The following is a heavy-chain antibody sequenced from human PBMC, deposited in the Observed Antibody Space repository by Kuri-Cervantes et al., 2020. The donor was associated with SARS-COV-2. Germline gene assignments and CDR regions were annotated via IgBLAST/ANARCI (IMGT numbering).Heavy chain of an antibody. D-gene: IGHD3-16*02. V-gene: IGHV3-11*04. Sequence: CASLGFTVSDYYMSWILQAPGKGLEWVSYISSSGSTIYYAGSVKGRFTIPRDNAKNSLYLQMNSLRAEDTAVYYCARDGMITFGGVTVRDYMDVWGKGTTVTVSS. CDR2: ISSSGSTI. CDR1: GFTVSDYY. J-gene: IGHJ6*03. CDR3: ARDGMITFGGVTVRDYMDV.